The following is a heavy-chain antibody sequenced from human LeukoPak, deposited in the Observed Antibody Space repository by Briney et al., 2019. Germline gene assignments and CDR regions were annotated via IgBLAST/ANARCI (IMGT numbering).Heavy chain of an antibody. Sequence: PGGSLRLSCAASGFTFSSYAMSWVRQAPGKGLEWVSVISGSGGSTYYADSVKGRFTISRDNSKNTLYLQMNSLRAEDTAVYYCAKNPILGYSYGYYYYMDVWGKGTTVTISS. CDR1: GFTFSSYA. CDR2: ISGSGGST. V-gene: IGHV3-23*01. J-gene: IGHJ6*03. CDR3: AKNPILGYSYGYYYYMDV. D-gene: IGHD5-18*01.